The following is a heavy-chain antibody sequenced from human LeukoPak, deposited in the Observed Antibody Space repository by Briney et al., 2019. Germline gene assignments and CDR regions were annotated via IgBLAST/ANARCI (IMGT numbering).Heavy chain of an antibody. CDR2: IKRETDGGTT. CDR3: AQGSGFYYDY. J-gene: IGHJ4*02. V-gene: IGHV3-15*07. D-gene: IGHD3-22*01. CDR1: GFTFSSDS. Sequence: GGSLRLSCAASGFTFSSDSMNWVRQAPGKGLEWVGLIKRETDGGTTDFAAPVKGRFTISRDDSKNTLYLQMNRLTSEDTAVYYCAQGSGFYYDYWGQGTLVTVSS.